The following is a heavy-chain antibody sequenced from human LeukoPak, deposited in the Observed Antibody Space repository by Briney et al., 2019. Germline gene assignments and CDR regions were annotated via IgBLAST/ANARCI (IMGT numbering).Heavy chain of an antibody. J-gene: IGHJ5*02. CDR1: GFTFSNYD. D-gene: IGHD2-2*01. V-gene: IGHV3-30-3*01. Sequence: GGSLRLSCAASGFTFSNYDMHWVRQAPGKGLEWVAVISYDGSNKYYADSVRGRFTISRDNSKNTLYLQVNSLRAEDTAVYYCARDTLMYCSSTSCYPNWFDPWGQGTLVTVSS. CDR3: ARDTLMYCSSTSCYPNWFDP. CDR2: ISYDGSNK.